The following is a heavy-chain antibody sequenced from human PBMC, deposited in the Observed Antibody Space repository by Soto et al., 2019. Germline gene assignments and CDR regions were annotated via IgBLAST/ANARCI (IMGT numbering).Heavy chain of an antibody. CDR1: GDSVSSNSAA. CDR2: TYYRSKWYN. CDR3: ARDYRSGWRSGRPNWFDP. D-gene: IGHD3-10*01. Sequence: SQTLSLTCAISGDSVSSNSAAWNWIRQSPSRGLEWLGRTYYRSKWYNDYAVSVKSRITINPDTSKNQFSLQLNSVTPEDTAVYYCARDYRSGWRSGRPNWFDPWGQGTLVTVSS. V-gene: IGHV6-1*01. J-gene: IGHJ5*02.